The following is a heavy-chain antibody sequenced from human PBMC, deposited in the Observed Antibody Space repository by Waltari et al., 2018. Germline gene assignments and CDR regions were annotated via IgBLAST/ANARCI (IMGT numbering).Heavy chain of an antibody. CDR2: IIPIFGTA. Sequence: QVQLVQSGAEVKKPGSSVKVSCKASGGTFSSYAISWVRLAPGQGLEWMGGIIPIFGTANYAQKFQGRVTITADESTSTAYMELSSLRSEDTAVYYCASLAWSGYYGNIKNWFDPWGQGTLVTVSS. D-gene: IGHD3-3*01. J-gene: IGHJ5*02. CDR1: GGTFSSYA. CDR3: ASLAWSGYYGNIKNWFDP. V-gene: IGHV1-69*12.